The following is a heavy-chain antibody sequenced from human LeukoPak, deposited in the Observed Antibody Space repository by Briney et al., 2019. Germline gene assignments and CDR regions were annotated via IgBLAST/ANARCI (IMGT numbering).Heavy chain of an antibody. CDR3: AKEAQQLADYYFDY. D-gene: IGHD6-13*01. CDR1: GFTFSSYG. Sequence: GGSLRLSCAASGFTFSSYGMHWVRQAPGKGLEWVAVISYDGSNKYYADSVKGRFTISRDNSKNTLYLQMNSLRAEDTAVYYCAKEAQQLADYYFDYWGQGTLVTVSS. CDR2: ISYDGSNK. J-gene: IGHJ4*02. V-gene: IGHV3-30*18.